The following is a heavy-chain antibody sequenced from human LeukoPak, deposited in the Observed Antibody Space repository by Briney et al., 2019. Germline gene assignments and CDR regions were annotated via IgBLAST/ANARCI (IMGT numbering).Heavy chain of an antibody. CDR2: INQDGGDR. J-gene: IGHJ5*02. CDR3: ARDPHGGNSLGP. D-gene: IGHD4-23*01. Sequence: PGGSLRLSCAASGFTFSVYWMGWVRQAPGKGLEWVANINQDGGDRNYVDSVKGRFTISRDNAKNSLYLQMNSLRAEDTAVYYCARDPHGGNSLGPWGQGTLVTVSS. V-gene: IGHV3-7*01. CDR1: GFTFSVYW.